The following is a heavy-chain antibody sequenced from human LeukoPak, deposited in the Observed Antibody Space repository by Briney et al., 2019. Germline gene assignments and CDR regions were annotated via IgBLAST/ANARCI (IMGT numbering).Heavy chain of an antibody. D-gene: IGHD3-10*01. V-gene: IGHV3-21*01. J-gene: IGHJ4*02. Sequence: GGSLRLSCAASGITFKTYSMNWGRQAPGKGLEWVSSISSTSTYIYYADSVKGRFTISRDNAKNSLYVQMNSLRAEDTAVYYCETAHGVGLGFDYWGQGTLVTVSS. CDR1: GITFKTYS. CDR3: ETAHGVGLGFDY. CDR2: ISSTSTYI.